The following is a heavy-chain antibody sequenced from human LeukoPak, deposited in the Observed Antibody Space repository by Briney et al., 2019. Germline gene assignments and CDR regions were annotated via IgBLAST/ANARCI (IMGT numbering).Heavy chain of an antibody. Sequence: GGSLRLSCAASGFTFSNYAMTWVRQAQGKGLEWVSVISGRGGSTYDADSVKGRFTISRGNSKNTLYLQMNSLRAEDTAVYYCAKEQAYGVYLGNFYNYYYGMDVWGQGTTVTVSS. D-gene: IGHD2-8*01. CDR2: ISGRGGST. J-gene: IGHJ6*02. CDR1: GFTFSNYA. CDR3: AKEQAYGVYLGNFYNYYYGMDV. V-gene: IGHV3-23*01.